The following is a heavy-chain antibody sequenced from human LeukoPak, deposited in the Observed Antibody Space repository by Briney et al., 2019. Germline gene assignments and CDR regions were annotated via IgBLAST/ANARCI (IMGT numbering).Heavy chain of an antibody. V-gene: IGHV3-30*19. CDR3: ASGSPHEYYFDY. D-gene: IGHD1-26*01. CDR2: IWYDGSNK. CDR1: GFTFSSYG. Sequence: GGSLRLSCAASGFTFSSYGMHWVRQAPGKGLEWVAVIWYDGSNKYYADSVKGRFTISRDNSKNTLYLQMNSLRAEDTAVYYCASGSPHEYYFDYWGQGTLVTVSS. J-gene: IGHJ4*02.